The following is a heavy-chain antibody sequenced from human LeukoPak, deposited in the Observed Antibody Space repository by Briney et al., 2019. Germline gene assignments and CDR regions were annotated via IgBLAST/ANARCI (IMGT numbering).Heavy chain of an antibody. J-gene: IGHJ4*02. V-gene: IGHV3-74*01. Sequence: GGSLRLSCAASGFTFSTYCMHWVRHAPGKGPMWVSRICPDGTVTNYADSVKARFIISRDNARDTVYLQMNSLRVEDTAVYYCVRDFRSADYWGQGTLVTVSS. CDR3: VRDFRSADY. CDR1: GFTFSTYC. CDR2: ICPDGTVT.